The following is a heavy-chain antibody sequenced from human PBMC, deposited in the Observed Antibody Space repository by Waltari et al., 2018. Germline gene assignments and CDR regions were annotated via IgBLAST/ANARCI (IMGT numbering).Heavy chain of an antibody. CDR3: AGDWGSGYSVGDF. D-gene: IGHD5-12*01. CDR2: INPNGGGT. CDR1: GYTFIGYY. V-gene: IGHV1-2*02. J-gene: IGHJ4*02. Sequence: QVQLVQSGAEVKKPGASVKVSCKASGYTFIGYYLHWVRQAPGQGLEWMGWINPNGGGTYYASNFQGRVTMTRVTSISTAYMDLNRLTFDDTAVYYCAGDWGSGYSVGDFWGQGTLVTVSS.